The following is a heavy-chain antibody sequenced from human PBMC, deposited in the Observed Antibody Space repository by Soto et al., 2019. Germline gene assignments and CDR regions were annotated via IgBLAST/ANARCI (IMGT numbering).Heavy chain of an antibody. CDR3: VRGRTVNDHDDFDT. D-gene: IGHD3-16*01. J-gene: IGHJ4*02. Sequence: QVQLVESGGGVVQPGRSLRLSCAASGFTFSSYSMHWVRQAPGKWLEWVAAMSDDENSKYFADSVKGRFTISRDNSKNTLSLQMTSLGPEDSAVYYCVRGRTVNDHDDFDTWVQGTLVTVSA. CDR2: MSDDENSK. V-gene: IGHV3-30-3*01. CDR1: GFTFSSYS.